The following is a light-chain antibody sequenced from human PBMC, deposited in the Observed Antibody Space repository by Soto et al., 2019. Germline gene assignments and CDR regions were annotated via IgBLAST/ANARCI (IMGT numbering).Light chain of an antibody. J-gene: IGKJ2*01. CDR2: GAS. V-gene: IGKV3-20*01. CDR3: QQYGSSPPVYT. CDR1: QSVSSSY. Sequence: EIVLTQSPGTLSLSPGERATLSCRASQSVSSSYLAWYQQKPGQAPRLLIYGASSRATGIPDRFSGSGSGTEFTLIISRLEREDFAVYYCQQYGSSPPVYTFGQGTKLEIK.